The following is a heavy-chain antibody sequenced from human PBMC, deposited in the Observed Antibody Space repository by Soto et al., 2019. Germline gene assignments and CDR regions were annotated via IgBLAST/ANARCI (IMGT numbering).Heavy chain of an antibody. D-gene: IGHD6-19*01. V-gene: IGHV5-51*01. CDR1: GYSFTSYW. Sequence: PGESLKISCTGAGYSFTSYWIGWVRQMPGKGLESMGLIYPGDSDTRYSPSFQGQVTISADKSINTAYLQWSSLKASDTAMYYCASRIAVAGLPADDYGMVVWGQGTTVTV. J-gene: IGHJ6*02. CDR3: ASRIAVAGLPADDYGMVV. CDR2: IYPGDSDT.